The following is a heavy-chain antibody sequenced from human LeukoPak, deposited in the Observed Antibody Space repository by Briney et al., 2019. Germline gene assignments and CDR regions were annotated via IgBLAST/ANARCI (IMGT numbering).Heavy chain of an antibody. Sequence: GGSLRLSCAASGFTFSSYGMHWVRQAPGKGLEWVAVISYDGSNKYYADSVKGRFTISRDNSKNTLYLQMNSLRAEDTAVYYCARESSGWLRPPDAFDIWGQGTIVTVSS. D-gene: IGHD6-19*01. CDR1: GFTFSSYG. CDR2: ISYDGSNK. CDR3: ARESSGWLRPPDAFDI. J-gene: IGHJ3*02. V-gene: IGHV3-30*19.